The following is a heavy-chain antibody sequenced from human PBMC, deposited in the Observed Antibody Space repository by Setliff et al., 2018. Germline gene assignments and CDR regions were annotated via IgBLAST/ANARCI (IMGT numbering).Heavy chain of an antibody. CDR1: EFTFSTFA. J-gene: IGHJ4*02. Sequence: GGSLRLSCAASEFTFSTFAMNWVRQAPGKGLEWVSAISGNGGSTYYADSVKGRFTISRHNSKNTLYLQMNSLRAEDTAVYYCASYRDSYGPFFDYWGQGTLVTVSS. D-gene: IGHD5-18*01. CDR2: ISGNGGST. CDR3: ASYRDSYGPFFDY. V-gene: IGHV3-23*01.